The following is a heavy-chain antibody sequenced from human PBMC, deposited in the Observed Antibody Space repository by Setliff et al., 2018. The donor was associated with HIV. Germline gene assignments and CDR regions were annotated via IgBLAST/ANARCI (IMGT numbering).Heavy chain of an antibody. Sequence: ASVKVSCKASGYTFTSYDISWVRQAPGQGLEWMGWISAYNGNTNYAQKLQGRVTMTTDTSTSTAYMELRSLRSDDTAVYYCARSRLHYYDSSGYYPSYFDYWGQGTLVTVSS. CDR1: GYTFTSYD. CDR3: ARSRLHYYDSSGYYPSYFDY. V-gene: IGHV1-18*01. J-gene: IGHJ4*02. CDR2: ISAYNGNT. D-gene: IGHD3-22*01.